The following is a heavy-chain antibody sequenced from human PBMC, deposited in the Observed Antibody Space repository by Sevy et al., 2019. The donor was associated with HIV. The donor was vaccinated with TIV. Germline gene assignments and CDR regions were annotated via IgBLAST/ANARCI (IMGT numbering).Heavy chain of an antibody. J-gene: IGHJ6*03. CDR3: AKVPAGGTTLYYYYYMDV. CDR2: IRYDGSNK. CDR1: GFTFSSYG. D-gene: IGHD1-7*01. V-gene: IGHV3-30*02. Sequence: GGSLRLSCAASGFTFSSYGMHWVRQAPGKGLEWVAFIRYDGSNKYYADSVKGRFTISSDNSKNTLYLQMNSLRAEDTAVYYCAKVPAGGTTLYYYYYMDVWGKGTTVTVSS.